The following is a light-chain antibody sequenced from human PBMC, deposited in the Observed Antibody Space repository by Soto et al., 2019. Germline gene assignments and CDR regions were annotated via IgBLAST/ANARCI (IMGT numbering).Light chain of an antibody. CDR1: SRDVGKYKF. Sequence: QSVLTQPASVSGFPGQSISISCTGTSRDVGKYKFVSWYQQHPGEAPKLMIYDATQRPSGVSNRFSGSKSGITASLTISGLKAEAEAHYYCSSHAGSGTLVFGVGTKLTV. V-gene: IGLV2-23*01. J-gene: IGLJ3*02. CDR3: SSHAGSGTLV. CDR2: DAT.